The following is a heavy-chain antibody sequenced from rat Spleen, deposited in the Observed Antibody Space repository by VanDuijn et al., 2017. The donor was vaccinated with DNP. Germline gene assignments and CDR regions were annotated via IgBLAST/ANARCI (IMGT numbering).Heavy chain of an antibody. D-gene: IGHD1-1*01. J-gene: IGHJ1*01. CDR3: TRESGDWYVDF. V-gene: IGHV5-27*01. CDR1: GFTFSNYY. CDR2: ITNSGGGT. Sequence: EVQLVESDGGLVQPGRSLKVSCAASGFTFSNYYMAWVRQAPTKGLEWVASITNSGGGTYYRNSVKGRFTITRDNEKSTLYLQMDSLRSEDTATYLCTRESGDWYVDFWGPGTMVTVSS.